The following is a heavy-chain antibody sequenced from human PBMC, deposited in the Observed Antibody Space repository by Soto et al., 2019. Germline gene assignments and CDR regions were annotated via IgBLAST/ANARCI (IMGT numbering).Heavy chain of an antibody. J-gene: IGHJ6*02. CDR2: INHSGST. CDR3: ARGWITPRKYAPSYYYYGMDV. V-gene: IGHV4-34*01. Sequence: SETLSLTCAVYGGSFSGYYWSWIRQPPGKGLEWIGEINHSGSTNYNPSLKSRVTISVDTSRNQFSLKLSSVTAADTAVYYCARGWITPRKYAPSYYYYGMDVWGQGTTVTVSS. CDR1: GGSFSGYY. D-gene: IGHD2-8*01.